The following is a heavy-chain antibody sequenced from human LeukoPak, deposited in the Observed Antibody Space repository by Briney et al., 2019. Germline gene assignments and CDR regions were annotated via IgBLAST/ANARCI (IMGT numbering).Heavy chain of an antibody. CDR3: VRDFGYYDILTGYYTGDY. CDR1: GFTFSSYS. Sequence: PRGSLRLSCAASGFTFSSYSMNWVRQAPGKGLEWVSSISSSSSYIYYADSVKGRFTISRDNAKNSLYLQMNSLRAEDTAVYYCVRDFGYYDILTGYYTGDYWGQGTLVTVSS. CDR2: ISSSSSYI. J-gene: IGHJ4*02. D-gene: IGHD3-9*01. V-gene: IGHV3-21*01.